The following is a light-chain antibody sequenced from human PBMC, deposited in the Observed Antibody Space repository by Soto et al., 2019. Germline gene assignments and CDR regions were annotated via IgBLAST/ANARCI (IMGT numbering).Light chain of an antibody. CDR3: AAWDDSLSGGV. Sequence: QSVLTQPPSASGTPGQRVSITCSGSSSNIGSNYVYWYQQVPGTAPKLLIYTNNQRPSGVPDRFSGSKSATSASLAIGGLRSEDEADYYCAAWDDSLSGGVFGGGTKVTVL. CDR2: TNN. CDR1: SSNIGSNY. J-gene: IGLJ3*02. V-gene: IGLV1-47*01.